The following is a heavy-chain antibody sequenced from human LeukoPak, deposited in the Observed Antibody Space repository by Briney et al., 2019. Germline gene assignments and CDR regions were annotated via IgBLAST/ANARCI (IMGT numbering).Heavy chain of an antibody. CDR1: GGSISGYY. V-gene: IGHV4-59*01. CDR3: ARVNDYGSVL. D-gene: IGHD3-10*01. J-gene: IGHJ3*01. CDR2: MYYSGNT. Sequence: SETLSLTCTVSGGSISGYYCSWVQQPPGKGLEWIGYMYYSGNTNSNPSLKSRVTISVDTSKNQCPLKLSSVTAADTAVYYCARVNDYGSVLWGQGTRVTVSS.